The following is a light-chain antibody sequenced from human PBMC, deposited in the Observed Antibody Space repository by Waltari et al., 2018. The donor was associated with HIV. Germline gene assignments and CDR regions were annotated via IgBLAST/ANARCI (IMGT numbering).Light chain of an antibody. Sequence: DIQMTQSPSSLSASVGNRVTITCQASQDIKYYLNWYQQKPGKAPKLLIYDASKLETGVPSRFSGSGSGTHFSLTISSLQPEDIATYYCQQYVNLLSFGGGTKVEIK. V-gene: IGKV1-33*01. CDR1: QDIKYY. CDR3: QQYVNLLS. CDR2: DAS. J-gene: IGKJ4*01.